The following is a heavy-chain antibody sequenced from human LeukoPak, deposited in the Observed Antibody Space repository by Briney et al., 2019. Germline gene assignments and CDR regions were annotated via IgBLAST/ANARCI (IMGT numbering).Heavy chain of an antibody. CDR1: GFTFSNYW. CDR2: IKQDESGK. J-gene: IGHJ3*02. D-gene: IGHD4-17*01. Sequence: GGSLRLSCAASGFTFSNYWMNWVRQAPGKGLEWVANIKQDESGKYFVDSVKGRFTISRDNAKNSLYLQMNSLRAEDTAVYYCARGQVTTVTGLAAFDIWGQGTMVTVSS. V-gene: IGHV3-7*04. CDR3: ARGQVTTVTGLAAFDI.